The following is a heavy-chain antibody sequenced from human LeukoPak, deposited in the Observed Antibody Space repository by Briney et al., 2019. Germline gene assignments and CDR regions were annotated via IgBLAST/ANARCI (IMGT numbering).Heavy chain of an antibody. CDR3: ARHWLGYCSGGSCYERYYGMDV. D-gene: IGHD2-15*01. Sequence: GGSLRLSCAASGFTFSSYSMNWVRQAPGEGLEWVSSISSSSSYIYYADSVKGRFTISRDNAKNSLYLQMNSLRAEDTAVYYCARHWLGYCSGGSCYERYYGMDVWGQGTTVTVSS. V-gene: IGHV3-21*01. CDR2: ISSSSSYI. J-gene: IGHJ6*02. CDR1: GFTFSSYS.